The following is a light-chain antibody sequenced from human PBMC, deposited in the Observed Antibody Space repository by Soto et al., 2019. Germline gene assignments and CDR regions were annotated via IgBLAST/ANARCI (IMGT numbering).Light chain of an antibody. J-gene: IGLJ2*01. V-gene: IGLV2-8*01. CDR3: SSFADNNIVI. CDR1: NSDVGRHNF. Sequence: QSALTQPPSASGSPGQSVTISCIGTNSDVGRHNFVSWYQQYPGKAPKLLIYEVTKRPSGVPDRFSGSKSANTASLTVSGLQTEDEADYYCSSFADNNIVIFGGGTQLTVL. CDR2: EVT.